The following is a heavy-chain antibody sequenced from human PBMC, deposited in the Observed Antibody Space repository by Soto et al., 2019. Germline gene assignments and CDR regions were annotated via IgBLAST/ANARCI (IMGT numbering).Heavy chain of an antibody. CDR2: IQSKAYGGAT. CDR3: TRDLTAMVTHYYYYGMDV. CDR1: GFNFIDHS. J-gene: IGHJ6*02. V-gene: IGHV3-49*03. D-gene: IGHD5-18*01. Sequence: GGSLRLSCKGSGFNFIDHSMSWFRQAPGKGLEWVSFIQSKAYGGATDYAASVKGRFTISRDDSKSIAYLQMNSLKTEDTAVYYCTRDLTAMVTHYYYYGMDVWGQGTTVTVS.